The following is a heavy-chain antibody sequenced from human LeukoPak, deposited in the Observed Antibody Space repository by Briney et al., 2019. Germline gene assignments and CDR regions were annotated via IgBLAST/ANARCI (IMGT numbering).Heavy chain of an antibody. Sequence: GASVKVSCKSSGYTFTDYGISWVRQAPGQGLEWMGWISTSSGHTAYAQKFQGRVTLTTDTSTNTAYMDLRSLRSEDTAVYYCATVHYYYYYMDVWGKGTTVTVSS. V-gene: IGHV1-18*01. J-gene: IGHJ6*03. CDR1: GYTFTDYG. CDR2: ISTSSGHT. CDR3: ATVHYYYYYMDV.